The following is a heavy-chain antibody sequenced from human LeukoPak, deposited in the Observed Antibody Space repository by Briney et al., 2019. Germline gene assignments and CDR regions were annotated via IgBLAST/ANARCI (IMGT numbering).Heavy chain of an antibody. CDR2: ISYSGGT. D-gene: IGHD3-10*01. CDR3: ASVHYYGSGSLNFDY. V-gene: IGHV4-39*01. J-gene: IGHJ4*02. CDR1: DGSVSSSSYY. Sequence: SETLSLICTVSDGSVSSSSYYWGCIRQPPGKGLEWIGSISYSGGTYYNPSLKSRVTMSVDTSKNQFSLKLSSVTAADTAVYYCASVHYYGSGSLNFDYWGQGTLVTVSS.